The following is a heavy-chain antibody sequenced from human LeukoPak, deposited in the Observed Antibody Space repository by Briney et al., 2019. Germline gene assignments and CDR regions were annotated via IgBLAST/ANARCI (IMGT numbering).Heavy chain of an antibody. CDR2: IYYSGST. CDR3: ARHAIPYCSSTSCYLEDYYYYYMDV. D-gene: IGHD2-2*01. J-gene: IGHJ6*03. CDR1: GGSISSSSYY. Sequence: SETLSLTCTVSGGSISSSSYYWGWIRQPPGKGLEWIGSIYYSGSTYYNPSLKSRVTISVDTSKNQFSLKLSSVTAADTAVYYCARHAIPYCSSTSCYLEDYYYYYMDVWGKGTTVTVSS. V-gene: IGHV4-39*01.